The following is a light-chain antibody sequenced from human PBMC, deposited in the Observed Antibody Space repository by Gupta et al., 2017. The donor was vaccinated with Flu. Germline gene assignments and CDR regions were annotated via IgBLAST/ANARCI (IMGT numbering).Light chain of an antibody. J-gene: IGKJ3*01. CDR3: QQSYSTA. CDR2: AAS. V-gene: IGKV1-39*01. CDR1: QRISSY. Sequence: TITCRTSQRISSYLNWYQQKPGKAPKLLITAASHLQSGVPSRFSGSGSGTDFTLTISNLQPEDFATYYCQQSYSTAFGPGTKVDLK.